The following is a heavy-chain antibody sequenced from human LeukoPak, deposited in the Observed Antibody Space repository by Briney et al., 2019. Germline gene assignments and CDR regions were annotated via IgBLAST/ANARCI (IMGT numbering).Heavy chain of an antibody. CDR3: ARHKRSSGSPLDY. Sequence: PSETLSLTCAVYGGSFSGYYWSWIRQPPGKGLEWIGEINHSGSTNYNPSLKSRVTISVDTSKNQFSLKLSSVTAADTAVYYCARHKRSSGSPLDYWGQGTLVTVSS. CDR2: INHSGST. V-gene: IGHV4-34*01. D-gene: IGHD3-22*01. CDR1: GGSFSGYY. J-gene: IGHJ4*02.